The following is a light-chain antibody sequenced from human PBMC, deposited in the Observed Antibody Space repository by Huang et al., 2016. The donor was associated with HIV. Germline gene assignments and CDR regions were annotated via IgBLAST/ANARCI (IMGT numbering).Light chain of an antibody. V-gene: IGKV3-11*01. CDR1: QSVSTF. CDR3: QQHSYWPIT. J-gene: IGKJ5*01. CDR2: GAS. Sequence: DIVLTQSQATLSLSPGERATVSCRASQSVSTFLAWYKHQPGQAPRLLIFGASNRASVVPARFSGTGSGTDFTLTISSLEPSDFAVYYCQQHSYWPITFGRGTLLEI.